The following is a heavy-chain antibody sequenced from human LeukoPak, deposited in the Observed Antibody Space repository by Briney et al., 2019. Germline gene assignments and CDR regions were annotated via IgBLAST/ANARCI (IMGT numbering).Heavy chain of an antibody. CDR2: ISSSSSYI. J-gene: IGHJ4*02. CDR1: GFTLSSSS. V-gene: IGHV3-21*04. D-gene: IGHD2-2*02. Sequence: TGGSLRLSCAASGFTLSSSSMNWVRQAPGKGLEWVSFISSSSSYIYYADSVKGRFTISRDNAKNSLYLQMNSLRAEDTALYYCARAIGVTCISTSCYSFDYWGQGTLVTVSS. CDR3: ARAIGVTCISTSCYSFDY.